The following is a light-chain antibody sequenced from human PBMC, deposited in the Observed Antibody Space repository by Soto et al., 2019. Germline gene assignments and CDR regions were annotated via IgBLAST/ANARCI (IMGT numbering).Light chain of an antibody. Sequence: DIVMTQSPLSLPVTPGEPASISCRSSQSLLHSNGYNYLDWYLQKPGQSPQLLIYLGSNRSSGVPDRFSGSGSGTDFTLKISRVEAEDVGVYYCMQRIEFPSLTFGQGTKVDTK. CDR3: MQRIEFPSLT. CDR2: LGS. J-gene: IGKJ1*01. CDR1: QSLLHSNGYNY. V-gene: IGKV2-28*01.